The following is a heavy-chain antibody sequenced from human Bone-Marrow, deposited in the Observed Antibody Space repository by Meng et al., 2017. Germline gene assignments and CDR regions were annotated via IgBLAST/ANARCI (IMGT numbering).Heavy chain of an antibody. CDR2: LFHSGNT. J-gene: IGHJ4*02. D-gene: IGHD3-22*01. CDR3: ARFDYYDSTVDS. Sequence: SETLSLTCAVSNYSIISNFYWGWIRQPPGRGLEWLGCLFHSGNTFHSSSLRSRVTIAVDTSKNQISLKLRSVTAADTAVYYCARFDYYDSTVDSWGQGTRVT. CDR1: NYSIISNFY. V-gene: IGHV4-38-2*01.